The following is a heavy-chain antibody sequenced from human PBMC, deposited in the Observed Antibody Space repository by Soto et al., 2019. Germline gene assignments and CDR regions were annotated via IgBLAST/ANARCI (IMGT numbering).Heavy chain of an antibody. Sequence: SETLSLTCAVYGGSFSGYYWSWIRQPPGKGLEWIGEINHSGSTNYNPSLKSRVTISVDTSKNQFSLKLSSVTAADTAVYYCARGIAARGGDFDYWGQGTLVTVSS. J-gene: IGHJ4*02. CDR3: ARGIAARGGDFDY. D-gene: IGHD6-6*01. V-gene: IGHV4-34*01. CDR1: GGSFSGYY. CDR2: INHSGST.